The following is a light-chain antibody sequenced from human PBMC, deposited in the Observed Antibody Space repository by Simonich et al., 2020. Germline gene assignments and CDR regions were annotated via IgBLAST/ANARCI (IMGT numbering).Light chain of an antibody. CDR2: DVS. V-gene: IGLV2-23*02. CDR1: SSDVGGYNL. CDR3: SSYASSSTWV. Sequence: QSALTQPASVSGSPGQSITISCTGTSSDVGGYNLVSWYQQHPGKAPKLMIYDVSKRPSGVSNRFSGSKSGNTASLTISGLQAEDEADYYCSSYASSSTWVFGGGTKLTVL. J-gene: IGLJ3*02.